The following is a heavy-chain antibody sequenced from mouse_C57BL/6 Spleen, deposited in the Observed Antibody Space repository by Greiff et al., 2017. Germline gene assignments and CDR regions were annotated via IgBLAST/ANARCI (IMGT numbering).Heavy chain of an antibody. J-gene: IGHJ3*01. CDR3: ARRAGTDWFAY. CDR1: GYTFTSYW. CDR2: IDPSDSAT. V-gene: IGHV1-52*01. D-gene: IGHD3-3*01. Sequence: QVQLQQPGAELVRPGSSVKLSCKASGYTFTSYWMHWVKQRPIQGLEWIGNIDPSDSATHYNQQFKDKATLTVDKSSSTAYMQLSSLTSEDSAVYYCARRAGTDWFAYWGQGTLVTVSA.